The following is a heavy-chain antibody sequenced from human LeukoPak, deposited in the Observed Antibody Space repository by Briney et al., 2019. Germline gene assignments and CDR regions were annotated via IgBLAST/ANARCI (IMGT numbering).Heavy chain of an antibody. J-gene: IGHJ4*02. V-gene: IGHV3-74*01. CDR2: INSDGSST. CDR3: ARDRSPTDSARWMAYYYGSGGFDY. Sequence: GGSLRLSCAASGFTFSSYWMHWVRQAPGKGLVWVSRINSDGSSTSYADSVKGRFTISRDNAKNTLYLQMNSLRAEDTAVYYCARDRSPTDSARWMAYYYGSGGFDYWGQGTLVTVSS. D-gene: IGHD3-10*01. CDR1: GFTFSSYW.